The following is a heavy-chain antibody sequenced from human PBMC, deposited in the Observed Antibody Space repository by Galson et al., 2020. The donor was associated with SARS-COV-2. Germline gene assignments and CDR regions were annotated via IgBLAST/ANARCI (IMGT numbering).Heavy chain of an antibody. D-gene: IGHD2-21*01. V-gene: IGHV3-30*04. J-gene: IGHJ4*02. CDR1: GFTFSSYA. CDR3: ARDWAAYCGGDSYFDY. Sequence: GGSLRLSCAASGFTFSSYAMHWVRQAPGKGLEWVAVISYDGSNKYYADSVKGRFTISRDNSKNTLYLQMNSLRAEDTAVYYCARDWAAYCGGDSYFDYWGQGTLVTVSS. CDR2: ISYDGSNK.